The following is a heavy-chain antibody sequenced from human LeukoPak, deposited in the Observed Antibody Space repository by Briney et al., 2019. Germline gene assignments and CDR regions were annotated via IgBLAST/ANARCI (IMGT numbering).Heavy chain of an antibody. J-gene: IGHJ4*02. D-gene: IGHD5-18*01. CDR1: GFTFSTYA. V-gene: IGHV3-23*01. CDR3: AVRGWIQLWLPSY. CDR2: ISGSGGST. Sequence: GGSLRLSCAASGFTFSTYAMSWVRQAPGKGLEWVSAISGSGGSTYHADSVKGRFTISRDNSKSTLYLQMNSLRAEDTAVYYCAVRGWIQLWLPSYWGQGTLVTVSS.